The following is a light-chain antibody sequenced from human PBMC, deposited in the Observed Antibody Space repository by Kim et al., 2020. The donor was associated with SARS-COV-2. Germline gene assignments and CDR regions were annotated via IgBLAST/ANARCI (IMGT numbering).Light chain of an antibody. CDR1: SVKNNY. V-gene: IGLV2-11*01. J-gene: IGLJ2*01. CDR3: CSHPAT. Sequence: RLESGSPGQSVTISCTGTSVKNNYVSWYQQHPGKAPKLMTSDVNKRPSGVPDRFSGSKSGNTASLTVSGLQAEDEADYYCCSHPATFGGGTQLTVL. CDR2: DVN.